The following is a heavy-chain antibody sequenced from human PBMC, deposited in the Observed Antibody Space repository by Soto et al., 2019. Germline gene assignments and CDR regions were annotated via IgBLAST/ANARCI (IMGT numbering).Heavy chain of an antibody. Sequence: SETLSLTCAVYGGSFSGYYWTWIRQPPGTGLEWIGEINHSGSTNYNPSLKSRVTISVDTSKNQFSLKLTSVTAADTAVYYCASDNIPGLFAYSTQRTPVPVSS. CDR1: GGSFSGYY. CDR2: INHSGST. D-gene: IGHD1-1*01. CDR3: ASDNIPGLFAY. J-gene: IGHJ4*02. V-gene: IGHV4-34*01.